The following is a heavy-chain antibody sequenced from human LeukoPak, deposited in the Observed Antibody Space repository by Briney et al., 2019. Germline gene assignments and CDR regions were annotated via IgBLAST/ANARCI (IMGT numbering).Heavy chain of an antibody. J-gene: IGHJ4*02. CDR3: ARAGYSSSWYDFDY. CDR1: GYTFTNYG. CDR2: ISAYNGNT. D-gene: IGHD6-13*01. V-gene: IGHV1-18*01. Sequence: ASVTVSFQASGYTFTNYGIRWVRQAPGQRLEGMGWISAYNGNTNCAQKLQGRVTMTTDTSTSTAYMELRSLRSDDTAVYYCARAGYSSSWYDFDYWGQGTLVTVSS.